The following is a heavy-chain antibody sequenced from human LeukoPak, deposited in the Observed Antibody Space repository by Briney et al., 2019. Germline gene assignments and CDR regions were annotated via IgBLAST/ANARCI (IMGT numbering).Heavy chain of an antibody. D-gene: IGHD4-23*01. CDR2: IYYSGST. V-gene: IGHV4-39*02. Sequence: SETLSLTCTVSGGSISSSSYYWGWIRQPPGKGLEWIGSIYYSGSTYYNPSLKSRVTISVDTSKNQFSLKLNSVTAADTAVYYCAKDVHYGGNSPPNVFDIWGQGTKVTVSS. J-gene: IGHJ3*02. CDR3: AKDVHYGGNSPPNVFDI. CDR1: GGSISSSSYY.